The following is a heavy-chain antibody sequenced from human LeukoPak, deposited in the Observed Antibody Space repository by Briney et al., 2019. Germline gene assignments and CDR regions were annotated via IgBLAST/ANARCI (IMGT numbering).Heavy chain of an antibody. J-gene: IGHJ4*02. CDR3: ARGRNIEMTTMSGGSDY. D-gene: IGHD5-24*01. Sequence: ASVKVSCKTSGSSSTDYYMHWVRQAPGHGLEWMGWINPNSGDTNYAQKFQGRVSMTRDTSISTAYMDLSDLRSDDTAVYYCARGRNIEMTTMSGGSDYWGQGTLVTVSS. CDR1: GSSSTDYY. CDR2: INPNSGDT. V-gene: IGHV1-2*02.